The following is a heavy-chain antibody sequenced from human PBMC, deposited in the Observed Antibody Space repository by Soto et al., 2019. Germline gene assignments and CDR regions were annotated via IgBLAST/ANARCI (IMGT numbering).Heavy chain of an antibody. D-gene: IGHD3-9*01. CDR2: ISYDGSNK. Sequence: QVQLVESGGGVVQPGRSLRLSCAASGFTFSSYGMHWVRQAPGKGLEWVAVISYDGSNKYYADSVKGRFTISRDNSKNSLYMHLNSLRAEDTSVYYCAKEGYYDILTGYGIARDYWGQGTLVTVSS. V-gene: IGHV3-30*18. J-gene: IGHJ4*02. CDR3: AKEGYYDILTGYGIARDY. CDR1: GFTFSSYG.